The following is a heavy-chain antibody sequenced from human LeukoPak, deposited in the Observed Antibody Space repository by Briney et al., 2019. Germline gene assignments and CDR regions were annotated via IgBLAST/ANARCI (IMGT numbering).Heavy chain of an antibody. CDR1: GFSLSTSGMC. CDR3: AHTHLVGALGYFDY. Sequence: ESGPALVKPTQTLTLTCTFSGFSLSTSGMCVSWIRQPPGKALEWLARIDWDDDKYYSTSLKTRLTISKDTSKNQVVLTMTNMDPVDTATYYCAHTHLVGALGYFDYWGQGTLVTVSS. J-gene: IGHJ4*02. D-gene: IGHD1-26*01. V-gene: IGHV2-70*11. CDR2: IDWDDDK.